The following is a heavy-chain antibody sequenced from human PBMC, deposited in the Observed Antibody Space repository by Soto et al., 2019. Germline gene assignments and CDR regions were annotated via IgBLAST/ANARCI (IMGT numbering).Heavy chain of an antibody. CDR1: GDVFRSYG. Sequence: ASVKVSCKASGDVFRSYGINWVRQAPGQGLEWMGGIIPISGTTNYAQKSQGRVAITADESTDTVYMELSRLRSEDTAVYFCARVRCFNGLCHTADYGMDVWGQGTTVTVSS. CDR2: IIPISGTT. D-gene: IGHD2-8*01. CDR3: ARVRCFNGLCHTADYGMDV. J-gene: IGHJ6*02. V-gene: IGHV1-69*13.